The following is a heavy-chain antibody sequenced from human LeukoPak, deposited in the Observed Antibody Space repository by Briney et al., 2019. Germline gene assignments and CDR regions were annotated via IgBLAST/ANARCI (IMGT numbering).Heavy chain of an antibody. V-gene: IGHV3-53*01. CDR1: GFTFSSYS. Sequence: GGSLRLSCAASGFTFSSYSMNWVRQAPGKGLEWVSVIYTGGGTDHADSVKGRFTISRDNSKNTLSLQMNSLRADDTAIYYCTRSGYRHPYHFESWGQGTLVIVSS. D-gene: IGHD3-22*01. J-gene: IGHJ4*02. CDR3: TRSGYRHPYHFES. CDR2: IYTGGGT.